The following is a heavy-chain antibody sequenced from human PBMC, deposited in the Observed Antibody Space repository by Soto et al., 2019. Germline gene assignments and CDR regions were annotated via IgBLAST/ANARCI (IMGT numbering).Heavy chain of an antibody. J-gene: IGHJ5*02. D-gene: IGHD3-16*02. CDR1: GYTFTSYA. Sequence: SVKVSCKASGYTFTSYAISWVRQAPGQGLEWMGGIIPIFGTANYAQKFQGRVTITADESTSTAYMELSSLRSEDTAVYYCARLIYDYVWGSYRYNWFDPWGQGTLVTVSS. CDR2: IIPIFGTA. CDR3: ARLIYDYVWGSYRYNWFDP. V-gene: IGHV1-69*13.